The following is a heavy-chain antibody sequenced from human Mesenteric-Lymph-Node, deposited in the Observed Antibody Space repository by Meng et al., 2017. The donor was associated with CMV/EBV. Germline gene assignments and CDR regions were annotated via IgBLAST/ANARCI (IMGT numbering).Heavy chain of an antibody. CDR3: ARDQDSTSNWFDP. Sequence: GESLKISCAASGFTFSSYEMNWVRQAPGKGLEWVSYISRSGNTIYYADSVKGRFTISRDNAKNSLYLQMNSPIAEDTAVYYCARDQDSTSNWFDPWGQGTLVTVSS. CDR1: GFTFSSYE. J-gene: IGHJ5*02. D-gene: IGHD5-18*01. CDR2: ISRSGNTI. V-gene: IGHV3-48*03.